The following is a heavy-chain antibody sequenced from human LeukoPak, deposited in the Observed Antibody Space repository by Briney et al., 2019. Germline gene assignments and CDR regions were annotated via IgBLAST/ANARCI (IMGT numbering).Heavy chain of an antibody. Sequence: SETLSLTCAVYGGSFSGYYWSWIRQPPGKGLEWIGEINHSGSTNYNPSLKSRVTISVDTSKDQFSLKLSSVTAADTAVYYCASLSVAGTSIDYWGQGTLVTVSS. V-gene: IGHV4-34*01. D-gene: IGHD6-19*01. CDR1: GGSFSGYY. CDR3: ASLSVAGTSIDY. J-gene: IGHJ4*02. CDR2: INHSGST.